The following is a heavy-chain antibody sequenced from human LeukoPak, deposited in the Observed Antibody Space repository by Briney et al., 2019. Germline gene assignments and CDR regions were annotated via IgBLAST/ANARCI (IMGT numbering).Heavy chain of an antibody. J-gene: IGHJ5*02. CDR1: GFTFSSSW. Sequence: GGSLRLSCTTSGFTFSSSWMSWVRQAPGKGLEWVANIKRDGSEKTYIDSVKGRFTISRDNAKNSLYLQMNSLRVEDTAVYYCARDPGEDCSGIICSWGQGTRVIVSS. V-gene: IGHV3-7*01. CDR3: ARDPGEDCSGIICS. D-gene: IGHD2-15*01. CDR2: IKRDGSEK.